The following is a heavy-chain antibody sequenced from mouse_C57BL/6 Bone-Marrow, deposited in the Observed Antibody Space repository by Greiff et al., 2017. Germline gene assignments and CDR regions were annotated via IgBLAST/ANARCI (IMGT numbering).Heavy chain of an antibody. CDR3: ARDIATVHYYAMDY. D-gene: IGHD1-1*01. Sequence: EVQLQQSGAELVKPGASVKLSCTASGFNFKDYYMHWVKQRTEQGLEWIGRIDPEDGETKYAPKFKGKATITADTSSNTAYLQLSSLTSADAAVYFCARDIATVHYYAMDYWGQGTSVTVSS. CDR2: IDPEDGET. V-gene: IGHV14-2*01. CDR1: GFNFKDYY. J-gene: IGHJ4*01.